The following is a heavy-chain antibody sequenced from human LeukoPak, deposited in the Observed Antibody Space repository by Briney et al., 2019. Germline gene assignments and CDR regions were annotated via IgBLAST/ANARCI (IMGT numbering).Heavy chain of an antibody. CDR1: GFPFSRYA. D-gene: IGHD3-10*01. V-gene: IGHV3-30-3*01. CDR3: ARGSYHRPNYYYGMDV. Sequence: GTSLRLSCAASGFPFSRYAVHWVCQAPGKGLEWVALISYDGNDKYYADSVKGRFTISRDNSKNTLYLQMNSLRAEDTAVYYCARGSYHRPNYYYGMDVWGQGTTVTVSS. CDR2: ISYDGNDK. J-gene: IGHJ6*02.